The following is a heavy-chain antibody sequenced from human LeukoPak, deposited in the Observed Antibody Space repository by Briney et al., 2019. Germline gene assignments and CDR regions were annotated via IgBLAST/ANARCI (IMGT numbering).Heavy chain of an antibody. Sequence: ASVKVSCKASGYTFTSYYMHWVRQAPGQGLEWMGIINPSGGSTSYAQKFQGRVTITADESTSTAYMELSSLRSEDTAVYYCARGDYEGKYYFDYWGQGTLVTVSS. CDR2: INPSGGST. V-gene: IGHV1-46*01. D-gene: IGHD4-17*01. J-gene: IGHJ4*02. CDR1: GYTFTSYY. CDR3: ARGDYEGKYYFDY.